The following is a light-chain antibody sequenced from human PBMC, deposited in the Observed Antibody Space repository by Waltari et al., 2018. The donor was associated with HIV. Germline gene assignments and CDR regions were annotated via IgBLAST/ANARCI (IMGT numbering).Light chain of an antibody. CDR1: QSISSY. J-gene: IGKJ1*01. V-gene: IGKV1-39*01. CDR3: QQSYSTPPT. Sequence: DIQMTQSPSSLSASVGYRVTLTCRASQSISSYLNWYQQKPGKAPKLLIYAASSLQSGVPSRFSGSGSGTDFTLTISSLQPEDFATYYCQQSYSTPPTFGQGTKVEIK. CDR2: AAS.